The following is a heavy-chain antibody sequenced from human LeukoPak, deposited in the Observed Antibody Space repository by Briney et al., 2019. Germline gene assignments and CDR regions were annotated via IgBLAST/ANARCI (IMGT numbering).Heavy chain of an antibody. V-gene: IGHV4-59*07. J-gene: IGHJ4*02. CDR3: ARYVSSGLDH. Sequence: PSDTLSLTCTVSGGSISSYYWTWIRQPPGKGLQWIGNIYYSGSTSYNPSLKSRVTISVDTSNNQFSLKLSSVTAADTAVYYCARYVSSGLDHWGQGTLVTVSS. D-gene: IGHD3-22*01. CDR1: GGSISSYY. CDR2: IYYSGST.